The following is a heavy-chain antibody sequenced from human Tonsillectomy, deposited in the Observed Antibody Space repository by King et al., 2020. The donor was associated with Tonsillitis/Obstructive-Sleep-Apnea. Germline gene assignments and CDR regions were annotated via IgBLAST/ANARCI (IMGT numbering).Heavy chain of an antibody. CDR1: GGTFSSYA. Sequence: QTQLVQSGAEVKKPGSSVKVSCKASGGTFSSYAISWVRQAPGQGLEWMGGSIPIFGTANYAQKFQGRVTITADESTSTAYMELSSLRSEDTAVYYCARDSMIVVARGWFDPWGQGTLVTVSS. CDR3: ARDSMIVVARGWFDP. D-gene: IGHD3-22*01. CDR2: SIPIFGTA. J-gene: IGHJ5*02. V-gene: IGHV1-69*01.